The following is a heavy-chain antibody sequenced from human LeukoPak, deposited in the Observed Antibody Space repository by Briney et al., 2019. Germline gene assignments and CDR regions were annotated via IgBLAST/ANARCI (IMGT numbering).Heavy chain of an antibody. V-gene: IGHV3-21*01. CDR2: ISSSSYI. CDR1: GFTFSSYS. CDR3: ARESGIRTMVRGVSYY. J-gene: IGHJ4*02. D-gene: IGHD3-10*01. Sequence: GGSLRLSCAASGFTFSSYSMNWVRQAPGKGLEWVSSISSSSYIYYADSVKGRFTISRDNAKNSLYLQMNSLRAEDTAVYYCARESGIRTMVRGVSYYWGQGTLVTVSS.